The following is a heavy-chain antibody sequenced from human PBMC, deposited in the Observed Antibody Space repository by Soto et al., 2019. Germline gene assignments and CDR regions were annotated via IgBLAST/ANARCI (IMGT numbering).Heavy chain of an antibody. CDR2: FDPEDGET. Sequence: ASVKVSCKVSGYTLTELSMHWVRQAPGKGLEWMGGFDPEDGETIYAQKFQGRVTMTEDTSTDTAYMELSSLRSEDTAVYYCATGLGLCSGGSCYSGWFDPWGQGTLVTVSS. V-gene: IGHV1-24*01. CDR1: GYTLTELS. CDR3: ATGLGLCSGGSCYSGWFDP. J-gene: IGHJ5*02. D-gene: IGHD2-15*01.